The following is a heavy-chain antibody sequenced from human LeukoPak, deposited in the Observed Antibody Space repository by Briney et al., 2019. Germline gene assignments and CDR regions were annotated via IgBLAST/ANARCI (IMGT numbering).Heavy chain of an antibody. V-gene: IGHV3-48*02. D-gene: IGHD1-26*01. CDR3: ARVYWISEVGPTHFDY. J-gene: IGHJ4*02. CDR1: GFIFSVYT. CDR2: IGGSGSTM. Sequence: GGSLRLSCAASGFIFSVYTMSWVRQAPGKGLEWLSCIGGSGSTMYYADSVKGRFTISRDNAKSSLYLQMSSLGDEDTAVYYCARVYWISEVGPTHFDYWGQGTLVTVSS.